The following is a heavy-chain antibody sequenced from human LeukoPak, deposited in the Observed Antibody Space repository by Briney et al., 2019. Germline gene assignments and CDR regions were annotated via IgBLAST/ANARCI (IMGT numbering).Heavy chain of an antibody. CDR3: ARDPSNTSGRYTYFDY. D-gene: IGHD3-16*02. J-gene: IGHJ4*02. CDR1: GFTFTSSA. CDR2: IVVGSGNT. Sequence: GASVKVSCKASGFTFTSSAVQWVRQARGQRLEWIGWIVVGSGNTNYAQKFQERVTITRDMSTSTAYMELSSLRSEDTAVYYRARDPSNTSGRYTYFDYWGQGTLVTVSS. V-gene: IGHV1-58*01.